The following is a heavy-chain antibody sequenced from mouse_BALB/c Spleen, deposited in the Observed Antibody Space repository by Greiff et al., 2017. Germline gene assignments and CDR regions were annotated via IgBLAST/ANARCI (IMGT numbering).Heavy chain of an antibody. CDR1: GDSITSGY. CDR2: ISYSGST. J-gene: IGHJ4*01. CDR3: ARSGVVATNAMDY. V-gene: IGHV3-8*02. Sequence: EVQRVESGPSLVKPSQTLSLTCSVTGDSITSGYWNWIRKFPGNKLEYMGYISYSGSTYYNPSLKSRISITRDTSKNQYYLQLNSVTTEDTATYYCARSGVVATNAMDYWGQGTSVTVSS. D-gene: IGHD1-1*01.